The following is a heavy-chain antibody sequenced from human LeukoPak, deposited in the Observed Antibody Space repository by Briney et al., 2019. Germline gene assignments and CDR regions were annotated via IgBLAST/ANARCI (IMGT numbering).Heavy chain of an antibody. CDR3: ARDRGGQGGNFVF. V-gene: IGHV4-34*01. CDR2: INHSGST. CDR1: GGSFSGYY. Sequence: SETLSLTCAVYGGSFSGYYWSWIRQPPGKGLEWIGEINHSGSTNYNPSLKSRVTISVDTSKNQFSLKLSSVTAADTALYYCARDRGGQGGNFVFWGQGTLVTVSS. J-gene: IGHJ4*02. D-gene: IGHD3-10*01.